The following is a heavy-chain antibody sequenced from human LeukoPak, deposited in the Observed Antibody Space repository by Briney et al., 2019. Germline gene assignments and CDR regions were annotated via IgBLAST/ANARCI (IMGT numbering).Heavy chain of an antibody. D-gene: IGHD6-19*01. Sequence: SETLSLTCTVSGGSISSGSYYWSWIRQPAGKGLEWIGRIYTSGSTNYNPSLKSRVTISVDTSKNQFSLKLSSVTAADTAVYYCARETIIAVAGPEYFQHWGQGTLVTVSS. CDR2: IYTSGST. V-gene: IGHV4-61*02. CDR1: GGSISSGSYY. CDR3: ARETIIAVAGPEYFQH. J-gene: IGHJ1*01.